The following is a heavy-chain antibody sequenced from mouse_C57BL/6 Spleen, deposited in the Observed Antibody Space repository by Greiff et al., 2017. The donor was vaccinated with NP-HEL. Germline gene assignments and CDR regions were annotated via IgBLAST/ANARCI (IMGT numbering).Heavy chain of an antibody. D-gene: IGHD1-1*01. CDR3: ARPTTVGPYYYAMDY. CDR2: IDPANGNT. CDR1: GFNIKNTY. J-gene: IGHJ4*01. Sequence: VQLQQSVAELVRPGASVKLSCTASGFNIKNTYMHWVKQRPEQGLEWIGRIDPANGNTKYAPKFQGKATITADTSSNTSDLQLSSLTSEDTAISYCARPTTVGPYYYAMDYWGQGTSVTVSS. V-gene: IGHV14-3*01.